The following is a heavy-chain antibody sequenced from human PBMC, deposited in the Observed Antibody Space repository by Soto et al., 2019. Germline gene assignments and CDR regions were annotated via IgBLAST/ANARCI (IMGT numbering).Heavy chain of an antibody. V-gene: IGHV4-34*01. CDR2: INHSGST. J-gene: IGHJ6*03. D-gene: IGHD6-13*01. CDR3: ARVRGSGQLGPHRDYYYYYYMDV. Sequence: SETLSLTCAVYGGSFSGYYWSWIRQPPGKGLEWIGEINHSGSTNYNPSLKSRVTISVDTSKNQFSLKLSSVTAADTAVYYCARVRGSGQLGPHRDYYYYYYMDVWGKGTTVTVSS. CDR1: GGSFSGYY.